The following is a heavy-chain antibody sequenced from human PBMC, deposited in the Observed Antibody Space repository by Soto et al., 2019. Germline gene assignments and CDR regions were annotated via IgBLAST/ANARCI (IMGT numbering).Heavy chain of an antibody. J-gene: IGHJ1*01. V-gene: IGHV3-30*18. D-gene: IGHD2-15*01. Sequence: GGSLRLSCAASGFTFSSYGMHWVRQAPGKGLEWVAVISYDGSNKYYADSVKGRFTISRDNSKNTLYLQMNSLRAEDTALYYCANADCSGGSCHPSAEYFQHWGQGTLVTVSS. CDR2: ISYDGSNK. CDR1: GFTFSSYG. CDR3: ANADCSGGSCHPSAEYFQH.